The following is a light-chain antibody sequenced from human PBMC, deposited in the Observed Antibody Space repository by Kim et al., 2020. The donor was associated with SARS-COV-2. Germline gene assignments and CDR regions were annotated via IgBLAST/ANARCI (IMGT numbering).Light chain of an antibody. V-gene: IGKV3-20*01. J-gene: IGKJ2*01. CDR3: QQYGGSPPYT. Sequence: PGERATLSCRASQSVRSSYLSWYQHKPGQAPRLLIYAASSRATGIPDRFSGSGSGTDFTLTISRLEPEDFAVYYCQQYGGSPPYTFGQGTKLEI. CDR2: AAS. CDR1: QSVRSSY.